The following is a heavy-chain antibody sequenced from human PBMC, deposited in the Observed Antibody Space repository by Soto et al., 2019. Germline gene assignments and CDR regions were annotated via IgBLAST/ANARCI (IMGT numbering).Heavy chain of an antibody. J-gene: IGHJ5*02. CDR2: IYYSGST. CDR3: ARGLKYYDRVTGYLSYNWFDP. V-gene: IGHV4-30-4*01. D-gene: IGHD3-9*01. Sequence: PSATLSLTCTVSGGSISSGDYYWSWIRQPPGKGLEWIGYIYYSGSTYYNPSLKSRVTISVDTSKNQFSLKLSSVTAADTAVYYCARGLKYYDRVTGYLSYNWFDPWGQGTLVTVYS. CDR1: GGSISSGDYY.